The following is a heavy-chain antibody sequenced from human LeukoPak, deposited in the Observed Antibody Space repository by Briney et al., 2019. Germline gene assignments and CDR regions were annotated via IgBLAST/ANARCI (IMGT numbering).Heavy chain of an antibody. CDR2: IKEDGSKK. CDR3: ARGVMLDY. D-gene: IGHD3-16*01. J-gene: IGHJ4*02. CDR1: GFTFNTHP. Sequence: GGSLRLSCAASGFTFNTHPMSWVRQAPGKGLEWVANIKEDGSKKNYVDSVKGRFTIFRDNAKNSLYLQMNSLRAEDTAVYYCARGVMLDYWGQGTLVTVSS. V-gene: IGHV3-7*03.